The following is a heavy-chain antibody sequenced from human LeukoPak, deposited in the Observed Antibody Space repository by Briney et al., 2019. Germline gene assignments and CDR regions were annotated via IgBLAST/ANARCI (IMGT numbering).Heavy chain of an antibody. CDR3: ARDVVWLQLGYYYGMDV. CDR2: IYYSGST. D-gene: IGHD5-12*01. CDR1: GGSISSGDYY. V-gene: IGHV4-30-4*01. Sequence: PSETLSLTCTVSGGSISSGDYYWSWIRQPPGKGLEWIGYIYYSGSTYYNPSLKSRVTISVDTSKNQFSLKLSSVTAADTAVYYCARDVVWLQLGYYYGMDVWSQGTTVTVSS. J-gene: IGHJ6*02.